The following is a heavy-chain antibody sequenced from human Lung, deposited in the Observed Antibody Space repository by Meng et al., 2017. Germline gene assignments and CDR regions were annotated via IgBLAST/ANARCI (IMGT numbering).Heavy chain of an antibody. Sequence: EGRLVEAGGGLVQPGGALGLSWAASGFTFRSYWMHWVRQAPGKGLVWVSRIRGDGGSIVYADSVKGRFTISRDNAKNTLFLQMNSLRAEDTAVYYCARESGYFEYWGQGILVTVSS. CDR2: IRGDGGSI. CDR3: ARESGYFEY. CDR1: GFTFRSYW. J-gene: IGHJ4*02. V-gene: IGHV3-74*03.